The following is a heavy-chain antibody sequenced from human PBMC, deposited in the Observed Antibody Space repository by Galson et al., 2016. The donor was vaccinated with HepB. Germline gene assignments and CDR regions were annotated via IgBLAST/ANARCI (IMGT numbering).Heavy chain of an antibody. J-gene: IGHJ6*02. CDR3: AKPWTARPEHYSGMDV. CDR1: GFIFRSHD. Sequence: SLRLSCAASGFIFRSHDMHWVRQAPGKGLEWVALILYDGSYKYSADSVKGPFTISRDNSKNTLYLQMNSLRAEDTAVYYCAKPWTARPEHYSGMDVWGQGTTVTVSS. D-gene: IGHD1-14*01. V-gene: IGHV3-30*18. CDR2: ILYDGSYK.